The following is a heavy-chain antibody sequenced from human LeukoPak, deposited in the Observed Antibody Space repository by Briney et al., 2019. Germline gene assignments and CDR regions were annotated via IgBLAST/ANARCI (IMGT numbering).Heavy chain of an antibody. V-gene: IGHV4-59*01. CDR3: ARDGYNYGERPLF. Sequence: SETLSLTCTVSGGSISSYYWSWIRQPPGKGLEWIGYIYYSGSTNYNPSLKSRVTISVDTSKNQFSLKLSSATAADTAVYYCARDGYNYGERPLFWGQGTLVTVSS. J-gene: IGHJ4*02. D-gene: IGHD5-24*01. CDR2: IYYSGST. CDR1: GGSISSYY.